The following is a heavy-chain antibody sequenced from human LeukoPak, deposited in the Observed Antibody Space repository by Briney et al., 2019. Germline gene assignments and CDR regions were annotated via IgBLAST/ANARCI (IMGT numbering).Heavy chain of an antibody. V-gene: IGHV3-15*01. D-gene: IGHD2-15*01. Sequence: GGSLRLSCAGSGFTFRNPWMSWVRQAPGKGLEWVGRIKSKTDGETTDYAAPVKGRFTISRDDSKNTLYLQMNSLKTEDTAVYYCTTDVSIVVVVAAEYYFDYWGQGTLVTVSS. CDR1: GFTFRNPW. J-gene: IGHJ4*02. CDR2: IKSKTDGETT. CDR3: TTDVSIVVVVAAEYYFDY.